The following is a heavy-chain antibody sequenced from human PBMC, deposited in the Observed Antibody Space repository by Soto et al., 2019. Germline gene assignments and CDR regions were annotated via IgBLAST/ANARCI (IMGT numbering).Heavy chain of an antibody. Sequence: GSSVKVSCKASGYTFTSYYMHWVRQAPGQGLEWMGIINPSGGSTSYAQKFQGRVTMTRDTSTSTVYMELSSLRSEDTAVYYCARDPEAARPRLGWFDHWGQGTLVTVSS. V-gene: IGHV1-46*01. CDR3: ARDPEAARPRLGWFDH. CDR1: GYTFTSYY. CDR2: INPSGGST. D-gene: IGHD6-6*01. J-gene: IGHJ5*02.